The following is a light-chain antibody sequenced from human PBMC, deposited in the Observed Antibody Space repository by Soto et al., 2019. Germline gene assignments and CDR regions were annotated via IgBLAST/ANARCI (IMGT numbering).Light chain of an antibody. CDR1: QSVSNR. CDR3: QQRSNWPPIT. CDR2: DTF. Sequence: EIVFTQSPATLSLSPGDRATLSCRASQSVSNRLAWYQQKPGQAPRLLVYDTFNRATGIPTRFSGSVSGPDFSLTISGLEPEDSAVYYCQQRSNWPPITFGQGTRLEIK. V-gene: IGKV3-11*01. J-gene: IGKJ5*01.